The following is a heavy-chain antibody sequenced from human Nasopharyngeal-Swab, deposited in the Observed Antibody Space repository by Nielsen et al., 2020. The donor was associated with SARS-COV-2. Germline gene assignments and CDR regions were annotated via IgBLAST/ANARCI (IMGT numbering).Heavy chain of an antibody. J-gene: IGHJ6*02. Sequence: GGSLRLSCAASGFTFSGYNLNWVRQAPRKGLEWVSSISSSYIYYADSVKGRFTISRDNAKNSLYLQMNSLRAEDTAVYYCASPRGSDNYYYYGMDVWGQGTTVTVSS. CDR3: ASPRGSDNYYYYGMDV. V-gene: IGHV3-21*01. CDR2: ISSSYI. CDR1: GFTFSGYN. D-gene: IGHD3-10*01.